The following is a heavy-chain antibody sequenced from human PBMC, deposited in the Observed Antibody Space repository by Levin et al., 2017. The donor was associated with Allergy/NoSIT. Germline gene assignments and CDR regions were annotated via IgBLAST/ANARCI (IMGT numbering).Heavy chain of an antibody. CDR1: GFTFSNAW. V-gene: IGHV3-15*01. CDR3: TTVGTYYDVWSGYYTEWFDP. Sequence: LSLTCAASGFTFSNAWMSWVRQAPGKGLEWVGRIKSKTDGGTTDYAAPVKGRFTISRDDSKNTLYLQMNSLKTEDTAVYYCTTVGTYYDVWSGYYTEWFDPWGQGTLVTVSS. J-gene: IGHJ5*02. D-gene: IGHD3-3*01. CDR2: IKSKTDGGTT.